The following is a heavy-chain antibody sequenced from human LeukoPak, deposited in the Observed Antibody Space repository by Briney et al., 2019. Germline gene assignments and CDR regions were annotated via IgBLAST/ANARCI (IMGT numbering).Heavy chain of an antibody. CDR2: ICSGGST. D-gene: IGHD1-7*01. Sequence: GGSLRLSCAASGFTFSNYWMLWVRQAPGKGLEWVSVICSGGSTYYADSVKGRFTISRDNSKNTLYLQMNSLRAEDTAVYYCARDLGRTTFDYWGQGTLVTVSS. V-gene: IGHV3-66*01. CDR3: ARDLGRTTFDY. CDR1: GFTFSNYW. J-gene: IGHJ4*02.